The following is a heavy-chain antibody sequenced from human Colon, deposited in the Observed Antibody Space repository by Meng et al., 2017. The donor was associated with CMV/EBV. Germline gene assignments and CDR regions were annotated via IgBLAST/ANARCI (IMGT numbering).Heavy chain of an antibody. J-gene: IGHJ4*02. CDR3: ATYHRGPDYFLDH. D-gene: IGHD4/OR15-4a*01. CDR2: ISKGGSET. V-gene: IGHV3-23*03. Sequence: ASGFMFSTYDMSWVRQAPGKGLEWVSVISKGGSETYYADSMKGRFTISRDDSSNMVYLQMSSLRDDDTATYFCATYHRGPDYFLDHWGQGTLVTVSS. CDR1: GFMFSTYD.